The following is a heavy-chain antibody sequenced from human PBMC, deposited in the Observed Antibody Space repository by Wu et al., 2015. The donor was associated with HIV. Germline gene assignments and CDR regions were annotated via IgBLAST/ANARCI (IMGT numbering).Heavy chain of an antibody. V-gene: IGHV1-69*05. CDR2: IIPLFGTT. D-gene: IGHD6-19*01. Sequence: VKKPGSSVKISCKASGNTFNAVNWLRQAPGQGLEWMGGIIPLFGTTEYAHIFQGRVTITTDESTSTAYMRLNSLTSADTAVYYCATPRSPGFSSAWPTYFDYWGQGTLLTVSS. CDR1: GNTFNA. J-gene: IGHJ4*02. CDR3: ATPRSPGFSSAWPTYFDY.